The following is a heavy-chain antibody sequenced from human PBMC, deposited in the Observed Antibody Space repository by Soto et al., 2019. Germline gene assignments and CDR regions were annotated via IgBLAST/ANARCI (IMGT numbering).Heavy chain of an antibody. V-gene: IGHV5-51*01. Sequence: ESLKISCKGFGYSFSRYWIGWVRQMPGKGLEWMGITNPGDSDTRYSPSFQGQVTISVDKSISTAYLQWSSLKASDTAMYYCASHVSGNWFDPWGQGTQVTVSS. CDR1: GYSFSRYW. CDR2: TNPGDSDT. D-gene: IGHD1-26*01. CDR3: ASHVSGNWFDP. J-gene: IGHJ5*02.